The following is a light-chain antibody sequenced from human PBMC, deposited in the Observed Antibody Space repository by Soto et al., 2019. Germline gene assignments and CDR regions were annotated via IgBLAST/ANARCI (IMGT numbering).Light chain of an antibody. CDR3: HQYGGSPPYT. CDR2: GAT. J-gene: IGKJ2*01. V-gene: IGKV3-20*01. Sequence: IVLTQSPGTLSLSPGERATLSCRVSQSISSSSLAWYQQKPAQAPRLLIYGATSRATGIPDRFSGSGSGTVFTLTISRLEPEDFAVYYCHQYGGSPPYTFGRGTKLEIK. CDR1: QSISSSS.